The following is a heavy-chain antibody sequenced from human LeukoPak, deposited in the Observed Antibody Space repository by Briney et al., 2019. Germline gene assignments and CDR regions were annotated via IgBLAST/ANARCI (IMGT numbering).Heavy chain of an antibody. V-gene: IGHV4-59*12. CDR2: IYYSGST. Sequence: PSETLPLTCTVSGGSISSYYWSWIRQPPGKGLEWIGYIYYSGSTNYNPSLKSRVTISVDTSKNQFSLKLSSVTAADTAVYYCARGGTVRFGPWGQGTLVTVSS. CDR1: GGSISSYY. CDR3: ARGGTVRFGP. J-gene: IGHJ5*02. D-gene: IGHD3-16*01.